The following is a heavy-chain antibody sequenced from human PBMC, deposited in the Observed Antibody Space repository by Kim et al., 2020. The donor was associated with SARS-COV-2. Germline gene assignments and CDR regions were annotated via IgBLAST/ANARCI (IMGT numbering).Heavy chain of an antibody. CDR3: AREMPDTAMVN. Sequence: KYYADSVKGRFTISRDNSKNTLYLQMNSLRAEDTAVYYCAREMPDTAMVNWGQGTLVTVSS. CDR2: K. J-gene: IGHJ4*02. V-gene: IGHV3-30*01. D-gene: IGHD5-18*01.